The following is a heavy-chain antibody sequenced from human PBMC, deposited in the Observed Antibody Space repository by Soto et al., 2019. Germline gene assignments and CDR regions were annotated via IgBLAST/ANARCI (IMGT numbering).Heavy chain of an antibody. CDR3: ARHYGYYSHYMDV. Sequence: SETLSLTCTVSGDSISNNNFYWGWIRQPPGKGLEWIGTIYYSGSTYYNPSLKSRVTISVDTSNNQLSLKLSSVTAADTAVCHCARHYGYYSHYMDVWTKGTTVTVSS. V-gene: IGHV4-39*01. D-gene: IGHD3-10*01. CDR2: IYYSGST. J-gene: IGHJ6*03. CDR1: GDSISNNNFY.